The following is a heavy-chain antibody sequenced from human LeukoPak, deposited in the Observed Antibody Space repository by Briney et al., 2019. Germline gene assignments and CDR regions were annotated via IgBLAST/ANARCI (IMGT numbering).Heavy chain of an antibody. D-gene: IGHD1-26*01. V-gene: IGHV4-4*09. Sequence: SETLSLTCTVSGGSISSYHWSWVRQPPGKGLEGIGYILTSGSTNYNPSLKSRLTISVDTSKNQFTLKVNSVTAADTAVYYCARVRVSGSYLYYFDSWGQGNLVTVSS. J-gene: IGHJ4*02. CDR3: ARVRVSGSYLYYFDS. CDR2: ILTSGST. CDR1: GGSISSYH.